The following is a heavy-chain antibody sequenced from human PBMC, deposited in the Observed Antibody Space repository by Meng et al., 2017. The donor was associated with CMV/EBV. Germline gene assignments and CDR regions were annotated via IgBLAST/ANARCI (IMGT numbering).Heavy chain of an antibody. J-gene: IGHJ4*02. D-gene: IGHD3-10*01. CDR3: ARESMVRGEY. CDR2: INHSGST. CDR1: GGSFSGHY. Sequence: QAPLQQWGGGLLKPSATLSLTCACYGGSFSGHYWSWIRQPPGKGLEWIGEINHSGSTNYNPSLESRVTISVDTSKNQFSLKPSYVTAADTAVYYCARESMVRGEYWGQGTLVTVSS. V-gene: IGHV4-34*01.